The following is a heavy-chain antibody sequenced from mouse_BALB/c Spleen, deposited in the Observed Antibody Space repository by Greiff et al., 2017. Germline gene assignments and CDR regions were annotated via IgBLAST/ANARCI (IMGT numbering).Heavy chain of an antibody. V-gene: IGHV3-6*02. CDR1: GYSITSGYY. Sequence: EVKLQESGPGLVKPSQSLSLTCSVTGYSITSGYYWNWIRQFPGNKLEWMGYISYDGSNNYNPSLKNRISITRDTSKNQFFLKLNSVTTEDTATYYCARGYYGVAYWGQGTLVTVSA. CDR2: ISYDGSN. CDR3: ARGYYGVAY. D-gene: IGHD1-1*01. J-gene: IGHJ3*01.